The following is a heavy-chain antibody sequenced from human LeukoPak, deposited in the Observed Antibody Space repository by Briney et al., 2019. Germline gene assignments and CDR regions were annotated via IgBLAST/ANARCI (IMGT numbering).Heavy chain of an antibody. J-gene: IGHJ3*02. CDR1: EGTFSSYA. CDR2: IIPIFGTA. CDR3: ARGRPGDHSAFDI. D-gene: IGHD7-27*01. V-gene: IGHV1-69*13. Sequence: GASVKVSCKASEGTFSSYAINWVRQAPGQGLEWMGGIIPIFGTANYAQKFQGRVTITADESTSTAYMELSSLRSEDTAVYYCARGRPGDHSAFDIWGQGTMVTVSS.